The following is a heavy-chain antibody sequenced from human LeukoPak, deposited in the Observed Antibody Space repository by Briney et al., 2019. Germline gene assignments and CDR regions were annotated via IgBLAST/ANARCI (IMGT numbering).Heavy chain of an antibody. CDR2: IKQDGSEK. Sequence: GGSLRLSCAASGFTFSSYWMSWVRQAPGKGLEWVANIKQDGSEKYYVDSVKGRFTISRDNAKNSLYLQMNSLRAEDTAVYYCARGVWQWPTGYFDLWGRGTLVTVSS. D-gene: IGHD6-19*01. CDR3: ARGVWQWPTGYFDL. V-gene: IGHV3-7*04. CDR1: GFTFSSYW. J-gene: IGHJ2*01.